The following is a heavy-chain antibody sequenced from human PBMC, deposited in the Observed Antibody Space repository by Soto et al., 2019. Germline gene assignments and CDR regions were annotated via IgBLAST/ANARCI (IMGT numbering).Heavy chain of an antibody. Sequence: SATLSLTCAVYGGAFSDYYWSWIRQPPGKGLEWIGEIDRYGSTNYDPSLKSRVTISIETSKNQFSLKLTSVTAADTAIYYCAGGSPSAWEPPFYWGQGTQVTVSS. D-gene: IGHD1-26*01. V-gene: IGHV4-34*01. CDR1: GGAFSDYY. J-gene: IGHJ4*02. CDR3: AGGSPSAWEPPFY. CDR2: IDRYGST.